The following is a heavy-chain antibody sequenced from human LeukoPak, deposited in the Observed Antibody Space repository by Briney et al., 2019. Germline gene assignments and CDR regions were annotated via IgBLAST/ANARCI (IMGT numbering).Heavy chain of an antibody. J-gene: IGHJ5*02. CDR3: ARPFSNYGWFDP. D-gene: IGHD4-11*01. CDR1: GFTFSSYG. CDR2: IWNDGSNK. Sequence: GRSLSLSCTASGFTFSSYGMHWIRQAPGKGLEWVAVIWNDGSNKYYADSVKGRFIISKDNSKNTVYLQMNSLRAEDTAVYYCARPFSNYGWFDPWGQGTLVTVSS. V-gene: IGHV3-33*03.